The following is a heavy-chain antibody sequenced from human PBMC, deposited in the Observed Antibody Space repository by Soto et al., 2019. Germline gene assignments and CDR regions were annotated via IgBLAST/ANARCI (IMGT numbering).Heavy chain of an antibody. J-gene: IGHJ6*02. CDR1: GFTFSSYA. Sequence: EVQLLESRGGLVQPGGSLRLSCAASGFTFSSYAMSWVRQAPGKGLEWVSAISGSGGSTYYADSVKGRFTISRDNSKNTLYLQMNSLRSEDTAVYYCEAAGTSYYGLDVWGQGTTVTVSS. CDR2: ISGSGGST. CDR3: EAAGTSYYGLDV. V-gene: IGHV3-23*01. D-gene: IGHD6-13*01.